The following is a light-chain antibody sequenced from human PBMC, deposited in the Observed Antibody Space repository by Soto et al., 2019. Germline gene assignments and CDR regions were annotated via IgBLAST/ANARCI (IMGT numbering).Light chain of an antibody. CDR1: SSNIGAGYD. Sequence: QSVLTRPPSVSGAPGQSVTISCTGSSSNIGAGYDVHWYQQLPGTAPKLLIYGNSNRPSGVPDRFSGSKSGTSASLAITGLQAEDEADYYCQSYDSSLSAYVFGTGTKVTVL. CDR2: GNS. CDR3: QSYDSSLSAYV. V-gene: IGLV1-40*01. J-gene: IGLJ1*01.